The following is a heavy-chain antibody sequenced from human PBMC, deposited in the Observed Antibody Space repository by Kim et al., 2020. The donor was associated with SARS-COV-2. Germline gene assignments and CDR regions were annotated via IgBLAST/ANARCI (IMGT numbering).Heavy chain of an antibody. J-gene: IGHJ4*02. V-gene: IGHV3-23*01. CDR1: GFTFSSYA. D-gene: IGHD3-22*01. CDR2: ISGSGGST. CDR3: AKDLEVVVITRIDY. Sequence: GGSLRLSCAASGFTFSSYAMSWVRQAPGKGLEWVSAISGSGGSTYYADSVKGRFTISRDNSKNTLYLQMNSLRAEDTAVYYCAKDLEVVVITRIDYWGQGTLVTVSS.